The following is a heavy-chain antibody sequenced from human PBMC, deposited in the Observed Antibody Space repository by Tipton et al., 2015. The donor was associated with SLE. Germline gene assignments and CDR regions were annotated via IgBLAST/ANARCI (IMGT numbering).Heavy chain of an antibody. J-gene: IGHJ4*02. CDR2: IIYSSGNT. V-gene: IGHV3-23*03. CDR3: ARASYGDYNDY. D-gene: IGHD4-17*01. CDR1: GFTFGNYA. Sequence: GSLRLSCAASGFTFGNYAMSWVRQAPGKGLEWVSIIYSSGNTYDADSVKGRFIISRDNSRNTLYLQLNSLRVEDTAIYYCARASYGDYNDYWGQGTLVTVSS.